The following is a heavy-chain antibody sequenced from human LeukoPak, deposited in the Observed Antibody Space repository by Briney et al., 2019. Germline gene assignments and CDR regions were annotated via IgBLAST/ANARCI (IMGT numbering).Heavy chain of an antibody. CDR2: TYTSGST. CDR1: GGSISSYY. V-gene: IGHV4-4*07. Sequence: SETLSLTCTVSGGSISSYYWSWIRQPAGKGLEWIGRTYTSGSTNYNPSLKSRVTMSVDTSRNQFSLKLSSVTAADTAVYYCARELYDSSGYYFDYWGQGTLVTVSS. J-gene: IGHJ4*02. D-gene: IGHD3-22*01. CDR3: ARELYDSSGYYFDY.